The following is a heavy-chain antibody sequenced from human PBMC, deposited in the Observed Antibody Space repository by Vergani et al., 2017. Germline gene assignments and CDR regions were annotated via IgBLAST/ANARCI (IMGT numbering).Heavy chain of an antibody. Sequence: EVQLVESGGGLVKPGGSLRLSCAASGFTFSSYSMNWVRQAPGKGLEWVSSMSSSSSYIYYADSVKGRFTISRDNAKNSLYLQMNSLRAEDTAVYYCASLTYYDFWSGYPNWFDPWGQGTLDTVSS. CDR1: GFTFSSYS. CDR2: MSSSSSYI. J-gene: IGHJ5*02. V-gene: IGHV3-21*01. D-gene: IGHD3-3*01. CDR3: ASLTYYDFWSGYPNWFDP.